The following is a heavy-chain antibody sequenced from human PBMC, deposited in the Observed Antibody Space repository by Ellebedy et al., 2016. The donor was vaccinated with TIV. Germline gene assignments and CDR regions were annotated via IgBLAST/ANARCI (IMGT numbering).Heavy chain of an antibody. CDR2: ISAYNGNT. CDR1: GYTFTGYY. D-gene: IGHD3-9*01. CDR3: ARGGPRITIFPDAFDI. Sequence: AASVKVSCKASGYTFTGYYMHWVRQAPGQGLEWMGWISAYNGNTNYAQKLQGRVTMTTDTSTSTAYMELRSLRSDDTAVYYCARGGPRITIFPDAFDIWGQGTMVTVSS. V-gene: IGHV1-18*04. J-gene: IGHJ3*02.